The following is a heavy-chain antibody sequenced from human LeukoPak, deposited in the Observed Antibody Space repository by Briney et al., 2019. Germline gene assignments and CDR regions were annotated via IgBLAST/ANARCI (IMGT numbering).Heavy chain of an antibody. Sequence: GSLRLSCAASGFTFSSYAMSWVRQAPGKGLEWIGEINHSGSTNYNPSLKSRVTISVDTSKNQFSLKLSSVTAADTAVYYCARGSVIGRWLQKLPFDYWGQGTLVTVSS. CDR2: INHSGST. V-gene: IGHV4-34*01. CDR1: GFTFSSYA. D-gene: IGHD5-12*01. CDR3: ARGSVIGRWLQKLPFDY. J-gene: IGHJ4*02.